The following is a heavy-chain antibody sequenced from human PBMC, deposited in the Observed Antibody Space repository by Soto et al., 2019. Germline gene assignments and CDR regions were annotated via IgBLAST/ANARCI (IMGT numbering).Heavy chain of an antibody. D-gene: IGHD1-7*01. J-gene: IGHJ5*02. CDR3: AYRQDYRGSWNSGWFDP. V-gene: IGHV2-5*08. CDR2: ICWDDDK. CDR1: GGSISSGGYY. Sequence: TLSLTCTVSGGSISSGGYYWSWIRQHPCNGLEWLALICWDDDKRYSPSLKTRRTINKDTSKNQEVHTMTNMDPVDTATYYCAYRQDYRGSWNSGWFDPWGQGTLVTVSS.